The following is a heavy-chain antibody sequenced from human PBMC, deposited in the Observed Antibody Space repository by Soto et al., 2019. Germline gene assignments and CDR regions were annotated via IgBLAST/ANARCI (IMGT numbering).Heavy chain of an antibody. D-gene: IGHD1-1*01. Sequence: VGSLRLSCAASGFTCSDHYMDWVRQAPGKGLEWVGRIKNSANSYTTEYAASVKGRITISRDNSKNTVYLQMNSLRAEDTAIYYCANYQRQPAGFEYWGLGTLVTVSS. V-gene: IGHV3-72*01. CDR2: IKNSANSYTT. CDR1: GFTCSDHY. CDR3: ANYQRQPAGFEY. J-gene: IGHJ4*02.